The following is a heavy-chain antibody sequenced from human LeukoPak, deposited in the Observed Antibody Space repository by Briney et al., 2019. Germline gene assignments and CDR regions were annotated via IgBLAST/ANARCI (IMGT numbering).Heavy chain of an antibody. V-gene: IGHV4-4*07. CDR2: IYTSGST. CDR1: GGSISSYY. D-gene: IGHD3-16*02. CDR3: ARDKTGYDYVWGSYRLDAFDI. Sequence: PSETLSLTCTVSGGSISSYYWSWIRQPAGKGLEWIGRIYTSGSTNYNPSLKSRVTMSVDTSKNQFSLKLGSVTAADTTVYYCARDKTGYDYVWGSYRLDAFDIWGQGTMVTVSS. J-gene: IGHJ3*02.